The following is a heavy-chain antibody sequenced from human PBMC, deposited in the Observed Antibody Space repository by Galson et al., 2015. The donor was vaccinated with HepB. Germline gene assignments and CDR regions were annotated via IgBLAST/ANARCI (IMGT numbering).Heavy chain of an antibody. D-gene: IGHD5-18*01. CDR3: AKDPRETAMVFVY. CDR2: ISYDGSNK. CDR1: GFTFSSYG. Sequence: SLRLSCAASGFTFSSYGMHWVRQAPGKGLEWVAVISYDGSNKYYADSVKGRFTISRDNSKSTLYLQMNSLRAEDTAVYYCAKDPRETAMVFVYWGQGTLVTVSS. J-gene: IGHJ4*02. V-gene: IGHV3-30*18.